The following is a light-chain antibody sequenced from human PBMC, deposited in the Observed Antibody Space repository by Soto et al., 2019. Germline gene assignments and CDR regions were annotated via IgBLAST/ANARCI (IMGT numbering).Light chain of an antibody. CDR3: LLYYGGAQLV. CDR1: TGAVTSGNY. CDR2: TTN. J-gene: IGLJ3*02. Sequence: QAVVTQEPSLTVSPGGTVTLTCASSTGAVTSGNYPSWFQQKPGQAPRTLIYTTNSKHSWTPARFSGSLVGGKAALTLSGVQPEDEADYYCLLYYGGAQLVFGGGTKVTVL. V-gene: IGLV7-43*01.